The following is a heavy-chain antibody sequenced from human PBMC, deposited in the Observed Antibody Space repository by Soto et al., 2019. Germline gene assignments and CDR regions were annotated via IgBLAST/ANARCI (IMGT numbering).Heavy chain of an antibody. Sequence: GKGLEWVAGIWYDGRNKFYADSVKGRFTIARDNSKNTVSLQMNSLRAEDTAVYFCARDPNPALGVYYFDYWGQGTLLTVSS. D-gene: IGHD3-16*01. J-gene: IGHJ4*02. V-gene: IGHV3-33*01. CDR2: IWYDGRNK. CDR3: ARDPNPALGVYYFDY.